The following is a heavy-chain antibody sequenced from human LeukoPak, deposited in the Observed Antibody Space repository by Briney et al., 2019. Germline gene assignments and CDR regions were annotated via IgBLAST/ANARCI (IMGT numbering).Heavy chain of an antibody. Sequence: PSETLSLTCTVYGGSISSSCYYWGWLRQPPGMGLEWNGSIYYSGNTYYNPSLKSRVTISVDTSKNQFSLKLSSVTAAGTGGYYCARGDEEYDYWGQGTLVTVSS. V-gene: IGHV4-39*07. CDR1: GGSISSSCYY. D-gene: IGHD2/OR15-2a*01. J-gene: IGHJ4*02. CDR3: ARGDEEYDY. CDR2: IYYSGNT.